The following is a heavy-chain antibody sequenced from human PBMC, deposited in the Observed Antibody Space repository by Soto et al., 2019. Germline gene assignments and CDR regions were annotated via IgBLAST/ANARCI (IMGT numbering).Heavy chain of an antibody. Sequence: GSLRLSCAASGFTFSSYWMHWVRQAPGKGLVWVSRINSDGSSTSYADSVKGRFTISRDNAKNTLYLQMNSLRAEDTAVYYCASVTPGVAFDIWGQGTMVTVSS. V-gene: IGHV3-74*01. CDR1: GFTFSSYW. D-gene: IGHD3-10*01. J-gene: IGHJ3*02. CDR3: ASVTPGVAFDI. CDR2: INSDGSST.